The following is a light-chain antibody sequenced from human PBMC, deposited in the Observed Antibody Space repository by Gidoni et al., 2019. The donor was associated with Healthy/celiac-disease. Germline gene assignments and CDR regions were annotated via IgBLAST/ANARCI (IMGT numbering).Light chain of an antibody. Sequence: IQITQSPSSLSASVGDRVTITCRASQSISSYLNWYQQKPGKAPKLLIYAASSLQSGVPSRFSGSGSGTDFTLTISSLQHEDFATYYCQQSYSTLWTFGQXTKVEIK. CDR2: AAS. V-gene: IGKV1-39*01. J-gene: IGKJ1*01. CDR3: QQSYSTLWT. CDR1: QSISSY.